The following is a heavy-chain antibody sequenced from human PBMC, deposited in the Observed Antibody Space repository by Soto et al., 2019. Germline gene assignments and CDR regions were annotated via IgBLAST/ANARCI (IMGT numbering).Heavy chain of an antibody. Sequence: EVQLVESGGGLVQPGGSLRLSCAASGFRFSIYSMNWVRQAPGKGLEWSAYITSDTKTIKYADSVKGRFTISRDNDKNLVYLQMNSLRDEDTAVYYCARSVEGHFDYWGQVTVVTVST. CDR3: ARSVEGHFDY. D-gene: IGHD6-19*01. J-gene: IGHJ4*02. V-gene: IGHV3-48*02. CDR2: ITSDTKTI. CDR1: GFRFSIYS.